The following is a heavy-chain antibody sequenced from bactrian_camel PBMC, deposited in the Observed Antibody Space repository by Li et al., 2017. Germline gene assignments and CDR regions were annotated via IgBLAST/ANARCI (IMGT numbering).Heavy chain of an antibody. CDR1: TREAAFDGYS. V-gene: IGHV3S63*01. Sequence: HVQLVESGGDLVQAGGSLRLSCTTPTREAAFDGYSVGWFRQAPGKEREGVARVFVPKGLTQYADSVKGRFTISQDNAKNTVYPQMNSLKTEDMAKYYCVPCTTWAEYNYWGQGTQVTVS. CDR2: VFVPKGLT. D-gene: IGHD1*01. CDR3: VPCTTWAEYNY. J-gene: IGHJ4*01.